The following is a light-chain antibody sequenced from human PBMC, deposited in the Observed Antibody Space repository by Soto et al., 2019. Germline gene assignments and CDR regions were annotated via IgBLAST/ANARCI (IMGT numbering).Light chain of an antibody. CDR1: QSLLNKNGHNC. CDR3: RQALKSPPT. Sequence: EIVMTQSPLYLPVSPGEPASISCRSSQSLLNKNGHNCLDWYLQKPGQSPQLLIHLGSTRASGALDRFSGSGSGTYFYLPISMVEAEDVGVYYCRQALKSPPTFGGGTKVDIK. V-gene: IGKV2-28*01. J-gene: IGKJ4*01. CDR2: LGS.